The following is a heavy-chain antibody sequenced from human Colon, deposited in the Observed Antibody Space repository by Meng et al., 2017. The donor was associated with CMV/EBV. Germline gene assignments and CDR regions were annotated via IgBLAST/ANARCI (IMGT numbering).Heavy chain of an antibody. CDR1: GASITSSTYY. Sequence: SETLSLTCTVSGASITSSTYYWTWIRQPPGKGLEWIGSIYFSGTSFYKSSLTSQVTISIDTSKSQFSLKVNSVTAADTAVYYCARSLNRYYFAMDVWGQGTTVTVSS. V-gene: IGHV4-39*01. J-gene: IGHJ6*02. CDR2: IYFSGTS. CDR3: ARSLNRYYFAMDV. D-gene: IGHD1-14*01.